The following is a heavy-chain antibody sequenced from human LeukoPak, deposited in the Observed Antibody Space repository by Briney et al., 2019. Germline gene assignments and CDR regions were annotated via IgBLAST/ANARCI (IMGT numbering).Heavy chain of an antibody. CDR3: ARYSRGVGAASDY. Sequence: SETLSLTCTLSGGSISSGDYYWSWIRQPPGKGLEWIEYIYYSGSTYYNPSLKSRVTISVDTSKNQFSLKLSSVTAADTAVYYCARYSRGVGAASDYWGQGTLVTVSS. V-gene: IGHV4-30-4*08. CDR2: IYYSGST. D-gene: IGHD2-15*01. J-gene: IGHJ4*02. CDR1: GGSISSGDYY.